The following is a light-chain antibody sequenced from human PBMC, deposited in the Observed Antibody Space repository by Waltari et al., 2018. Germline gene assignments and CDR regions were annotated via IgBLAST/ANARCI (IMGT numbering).Light chain of an antibody. CDR2: WAS. J-gene: IGKJ1*01. V-gene: IGKV4-1*01. CDR1: QSVLYRSNNKEY. Sequence: DIVMTQFPDSLAVSLGERATINCKSSQSVLYRSNNKEYLAWYQQKPGQPAKLLIYWASTREAGVPDRFSGSESGTDFTLTISSLQAEDVAVYYCQQYCTTPTFGQGTKVEIK. CDR3: QQYCTTPT.